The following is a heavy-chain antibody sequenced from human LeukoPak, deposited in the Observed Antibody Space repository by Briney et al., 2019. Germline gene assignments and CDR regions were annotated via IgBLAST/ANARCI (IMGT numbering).Heavy chain of an antibody. V-gene: IGHV5-51*01. CDR1: GYNFINYW. Sequence: GESLKISCKGSGYNFINYWIGWVRQVPGKGLEWMGIIYPGDSDTRYSPSFQGQVTISADKSITTAYLQWSSLKASDTAMYYCARSPWFGEFRPNWFDPWGQGTLVTVSS. D-gene: IGHD3-10*01. J-gene: IGHJ5*02. CDR2: IYPGDSDT. CDR3: ARSPWFGEFRPNWFDP.